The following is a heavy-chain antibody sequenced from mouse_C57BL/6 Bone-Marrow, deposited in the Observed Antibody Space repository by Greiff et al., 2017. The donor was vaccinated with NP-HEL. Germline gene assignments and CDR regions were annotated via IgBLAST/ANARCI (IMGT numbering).Heavy chain of an antibody. V-gene: IGHV7-1*01. D-gene: IGHD2-4*01. Sequence: DVMLVESGGGLVQSGRSLRLSCATSGFTFSDFYMEWVRQAPGKGLEWIAASRNKANDYTTEYSASVKGRFIVSRDTSQSILYLQMNALRAEDTAIYYCARDPDYDGRDWYFDVWGTGTTVTVSS. J-gene: IGHJ1*03. CDR3: ARDPDYDGRDWYFDV. CDR2: SRNKANDYTT. CDR1: GFTFSDFY.